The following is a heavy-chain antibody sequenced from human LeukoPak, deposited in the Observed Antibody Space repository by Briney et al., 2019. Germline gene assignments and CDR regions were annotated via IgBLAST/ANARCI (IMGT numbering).Heavy chain of an antibody. CDR1: GGLFSSYA. J-gene: IGHJ6*03. V-gene: IGHV1-69*13. D-gene: IGHD6-13*01. CDR3: ARGGDSSSITTYYYYYYMDV. Sequence: GSSVKVNFKASGGLFSSYASSWVPQATGHALDLMGASTPIFGKANYAQKFQGRVTITADESTSTAYMELSSLRSEDTAVYYCARGGDSSSITTYYYYYYMDVWGKGTTVTVSS. CDR2: STPIFGKA.